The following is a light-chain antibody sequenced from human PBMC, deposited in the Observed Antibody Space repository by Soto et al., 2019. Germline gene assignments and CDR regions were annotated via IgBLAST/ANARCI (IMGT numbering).Light chain of an antibody. Sequence: EIVLTQSPATLSLSPGERATLSCRASQSVSSYLAWYQQKPGQAPRLLIYDASNRATGIPARFSGSGSGTDFTLTISSLEPEDFAVYYCQQRSNWPPRFLTFGGGTKVEIK. V-gene: IGKV3-11*01. CDR2: DAS. CDR3: QQRSNWPPRFLT. J-gene: IGKJ4*01. CDR1: QSVSSY.